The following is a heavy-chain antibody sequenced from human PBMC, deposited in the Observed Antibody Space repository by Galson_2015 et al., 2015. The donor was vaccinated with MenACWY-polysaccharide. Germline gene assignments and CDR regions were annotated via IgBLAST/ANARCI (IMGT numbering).Heavy chain of an antibody. CDR2: ISYDGSNK. CDR1: GFTFSSYA. D-gene: IGHD6-19*01. CDR3: ARVPSGGAVAGSTFFAS. Sequence: SLRLSCAASGFTFSSYAVHWVGQAPGEGLEWVAVISYDGSNKYYEDSVKGRFTISRDNSRNRLYLQMSSLRTEDTAGYYCARVPSGGAVAGSTFFASWGQGPLVTVSS. V-gene: IGHV3-30-3*01. J-gene: IGHJ4*02.